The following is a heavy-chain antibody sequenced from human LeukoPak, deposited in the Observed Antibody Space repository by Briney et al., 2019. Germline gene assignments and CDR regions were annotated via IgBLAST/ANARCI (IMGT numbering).Heavy chain of an antibody. J-gene: IGHJ5*02. D-gene: IGHD2-2*01. CDR1: GGTFSSYA. CDR2: IIPIFGTA. Sequence: SVKVSCKASGGTFSSYAISWVRQAPGQGLEWMGGIIPIFGTANYAQKFQGRVTITADKSTSTAYTELSSLRSEDTAVYYCARDTTYCSSTSCYLGWFDPWGQGTLVTVSS. V-gene: IGHV1-69*06. CDR3: ARDTTYCSSTSCYLGWFDP.